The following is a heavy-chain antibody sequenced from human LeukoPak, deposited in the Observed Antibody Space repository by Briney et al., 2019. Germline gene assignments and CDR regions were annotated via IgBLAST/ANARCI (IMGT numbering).Heavy chain of an antibody. CDR3: ARGFRGDNFDY. V-gene: IGHV4-38-2*02. D-gene: IGHD7-27*01. CDR2: IYHSGST. CDR1: GYSISSGYY. J-gene: IGHJ4*02. Sequence: SETLSLTCTVSGYSISSGYYWGWIRQPPGKGLEWIGSIYHSGSTNYKPSLKSRVTISVDTSKNQFSLKLSSVTAADTAVYFCARGFRGDNFDYWGQGTLVTVSS.